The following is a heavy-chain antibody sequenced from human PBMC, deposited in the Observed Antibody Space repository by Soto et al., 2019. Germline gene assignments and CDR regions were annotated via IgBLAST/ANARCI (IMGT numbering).Heavy chain of an antibody. V-gene: IGHV4-30-2*01. Sequence: SETLSLTCAVSGGSISSGGYSWSWIRQPPGKGLEWIGYIYYSGTTYYNPSLKSRVTMSLDTSKNQFSLKLTSVTAVDTAVYYWARREIQGPIDYWGQGTLVTVSS. D-gene: IGHD1-26*01. J-gene: IGHJ4*02. CDR3: ARREIQGPIDY. CDR1: GGSISSGGYS. CDR2: IYYSGTT.